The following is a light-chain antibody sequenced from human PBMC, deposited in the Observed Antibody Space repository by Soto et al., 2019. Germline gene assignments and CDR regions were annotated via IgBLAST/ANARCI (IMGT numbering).Light chain of an antibody. Sequence: DIVLTPSPDSLSVSLGERATINCKSSQSITYSSNNKNYLAWYQQKPGQPPKLFIYWASIRESGVPDRFSGSGSGTDFTLTISSLQAEDVAVYYCLQYYSFPWTFGQGTKVDIK. V-gene: IGKV4-1*01. CDR3: LQYYSFPWT. CDR2: WAS. J-gene: IGKJ1*01. CDR1: QSITYSSNNKNY.